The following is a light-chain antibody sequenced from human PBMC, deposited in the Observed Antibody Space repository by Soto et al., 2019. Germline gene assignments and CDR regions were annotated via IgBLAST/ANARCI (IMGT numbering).Light chain of an antibody. J-gene: IGKJ5*01. CDR3: RQRKNCMP. Sequence: VTISSRASQSVSSSLAWYQQRPGQAPRLLIYGESTRATGIPARFSGSGSGTELTLTRSRQPSEDSAVYYERQRKNCMPFGQGTRLEIK. CDR1: QSVSSS. V-gene: IGKV3-15*01. CDR2: GES.